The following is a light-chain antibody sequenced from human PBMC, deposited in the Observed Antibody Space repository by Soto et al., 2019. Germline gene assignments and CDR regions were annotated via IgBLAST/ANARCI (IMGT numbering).Light chain of an antibody. CDR3: ASYTSPTTLVV. CDR2: GVN. CDR1: SSDIGRYNY. J-gene: IGLJ7*01. Sequence: QSVLTQPASVSGSPGQSITISCTGTSSDIGRYNYVSWYQQHPGKAPRLVISGVNKRPSGISNRFSGSKSGNTASLTISGLQADDEAIYYCASYTSPTTLVVFGGGTQLTVL. V-gene: IGLV2-14*01.